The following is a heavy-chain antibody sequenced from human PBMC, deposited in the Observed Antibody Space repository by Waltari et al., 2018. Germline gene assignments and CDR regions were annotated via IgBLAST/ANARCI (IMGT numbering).Heavy chain of an antibody. V-gene: IGHV1-69*01. D-gene: IGHD3-22*01. Sequence: QVQLVQSGAEVKKPGSSVKVSCKASGGTFSRYAISWVRQAPGQGLEWMGGIIPLVGTSNYAQKFQGRVTITAVESTSTVYMELRGLRSEDTAIYYCARGFSYDATGYYYYYWGQGTLVTVSS. CDR2: IIPLVGTS. CDR3: ARGFSYDATGYYYYY. CDR1: GGTFSRYA. J-gene: IGHJ4*02.